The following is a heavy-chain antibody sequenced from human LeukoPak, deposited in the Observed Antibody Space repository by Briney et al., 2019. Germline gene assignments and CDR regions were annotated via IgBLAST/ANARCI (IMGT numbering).Heavy chain of an antibody. CDR2: IFYSGTT. D-gene: IGHD2-15*01. V-gene: IGHV4-59*08. Sequence: SETLFLTCTVSGGTIRSYYWSWIRQPPGKGLEWVGYIFYSGTTDSNPSLKSRVTISVDTSKNQFSLKLSSVTAADTAVYYCARTYCSGGSCHFDYWGQGTLVTVSS. CDR1: GGTIRSYY. CDR3: ARTYCSGGSCHFDY. J-gene: IGHJ4*02.